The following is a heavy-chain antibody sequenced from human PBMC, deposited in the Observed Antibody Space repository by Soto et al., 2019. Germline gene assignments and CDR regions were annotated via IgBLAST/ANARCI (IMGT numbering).Heavy chain of an antibody. CDR2: IYYSGST. J-gene: IGHJ4*02. Sequence: SETLSLTCTVSGGSISSSSYYWGWIRQPPGKGLEWIGSIYYSGSTYYNPSLKSRVTISVDTSKNQFSLKLSSVTAADTAVYYCARQRDGYNYAFVYWGQGTLVTVSS. CDR1: GGSISSSSYY. CDR3: ARQRDGYNYAFVY. D-gene: IGHD5-12*01. V-gene: IGHV4-39*01.